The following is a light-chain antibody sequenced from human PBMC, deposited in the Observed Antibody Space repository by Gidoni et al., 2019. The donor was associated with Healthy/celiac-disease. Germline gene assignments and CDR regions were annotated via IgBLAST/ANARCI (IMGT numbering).Light chain of an antibody. Sequence: EIVMTQSPATLSVSPGERATLSCRASQSLSSNLVWYQQKPGQAPRLLIYGASTRATGIPARFSGSGSGTEFTLTISSLQSEDFAVYYCQQYYNWPFTFGPGTKVEIK. CDR2: GAS. V-gene: IGKV3-15*01. J-gene: IGKJ3*01. CDR3: QQYYNWPFT. CDR1: QSLSSN.